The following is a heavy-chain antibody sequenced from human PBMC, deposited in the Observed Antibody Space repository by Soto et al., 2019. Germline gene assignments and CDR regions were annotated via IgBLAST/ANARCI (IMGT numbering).Heavy chain of an antibody. D-gene: IGHD5-18*01. CDR1: GYTFTSYD. CDR3: ARGRYGLRVSDY. Sequence: ASVKVSCKASGYTFTSYDINWVRQATGQGLEWMGLMNPNSGNTGYAQKFQGRVTITRNTSISTAYMELSGLRSEDTAVYYCARGRYGLRVSDYWGQGTLVTVSS. CDR2: MNPNSGNT. J-gene: IGHJ4*02. V-gene: IGHV1-8*01.